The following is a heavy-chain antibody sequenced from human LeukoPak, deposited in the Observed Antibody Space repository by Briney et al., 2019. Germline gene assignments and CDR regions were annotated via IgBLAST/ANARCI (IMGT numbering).Heavy chain of an antibody. CDR2: ISGYNGNT. J-gene: IGHJ4*02. CDR3: ARAETSGWFYFDY. V-gene: IGHV1-18*01. CDR1: GYTFTNYD. Sequence: ASVKVSCKASGYTFTNYDISWVRQAPGQGLEWMGWISGYNGNTNYAQKLQGRVTMTTDTSTSTAYMELRSPRSDDTAVYYCARAETSGWFYFDYWGQGTLVTVSS. D-gene: IGHD6-19*01.